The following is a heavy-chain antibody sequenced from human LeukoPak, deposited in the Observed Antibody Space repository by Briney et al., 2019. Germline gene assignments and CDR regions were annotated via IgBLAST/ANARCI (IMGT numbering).Heavy chain of an antibody. CDR1: GYTFTSYG. V-gene: IGHV1-18*01. J-gene: IGHJ3*02. CDR2: ISAYNGNT. D-gene: IGHD1-7*01. Sequence: GTSVKVSCKASGYTFTSYGISWVRQAPGQGLEWMGRISAYNGNTNYAQKLQGRVTMTTGTSTSTAYMELRSLRSDDTAVYYCARSITGTTPGAFDIWGQGTMVTVSS. CDR3: ARSITGTTPGAFDI.